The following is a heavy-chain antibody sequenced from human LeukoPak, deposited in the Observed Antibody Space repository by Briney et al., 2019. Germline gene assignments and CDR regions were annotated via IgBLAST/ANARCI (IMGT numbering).Heavy chain of an antibody. J-gene: IGHJ5*02. Sequence: SETLSLTCTVSGYSISSGYYWGWIRQPPGKGLEWIGSIYHSGSTYYNPSLKSRVTISVDTSKTQFSLRLSSVTAADTAVYYCARCSSSSLWFDPWGQGTLVTVSS. V-gene: IGHV4-38-2*02. CDR1: GYSISSGYY. CDR2: IYHSGST. CDR3: ARCSSSSLWFDP. D-gene: IGHD6-6*01.